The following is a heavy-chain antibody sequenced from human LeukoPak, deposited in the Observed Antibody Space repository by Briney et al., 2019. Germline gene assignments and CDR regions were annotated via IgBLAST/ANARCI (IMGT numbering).Heavy chain of an antibody. V-gene: IGHV3-48*01. Sequence: GGSLRLSCTASGFPFIEYSMNWVRQAPGKGLEWISYIGIDSGNTKYADSVRGRFTISADKAKNSLHLQMNSMRVEDTAVYYCARDHNYAFDNWGQGTLVSVAS. J-gene: IGHJ4*02. CDR1: GFPFIEYS. D-gene: IGHD1-1*01. CDR3: ARDHNYAFDN. CDR2: IGIDSGNT.